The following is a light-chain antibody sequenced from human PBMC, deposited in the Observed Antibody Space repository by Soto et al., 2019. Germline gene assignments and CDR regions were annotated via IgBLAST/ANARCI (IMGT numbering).Light chain of an antibody. V-gene: IGLV2-14*01. CDR1: SSDVGGYNY. CDR3: CSYTSSVTYV. Sequence: QSVLTQPASVSGSPGQSITISCTGTSSDVGGYNYVSWYQQHPGKAPKLMIYEVTNRPSGVSNRFSGSKSGNTASLTISGLQAEDEADYYCCSYTSSVTYVFGTGTQLTVL. J-gene: IGLJ1*01. CDR2: EVT.